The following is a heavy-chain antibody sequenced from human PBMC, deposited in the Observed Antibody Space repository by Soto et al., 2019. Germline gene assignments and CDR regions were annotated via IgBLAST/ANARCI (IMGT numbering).Heavy chain of an antibody. CDR3: ASVRRRGYCISTSCYDGAFDI. J-gene: IGHJ3*02. Sequence: QVQLQESGPGLVKPSQTLSLTCTVSGGSIGSGDYYWSWIRQPPGKGLEWIGYIYYSGSTYYNPSLKSRVTISVDTSKNQFSLKLSSVTAADTAVYYCASVRRRGYCISTSCYDGAFDIWGQGTMVTVSS. D-gene: IGHD2-2*01. CDR2: IYYSGST. CDR1: GGSIGSGDYY. V-gene: IGHV4-30-4*01.